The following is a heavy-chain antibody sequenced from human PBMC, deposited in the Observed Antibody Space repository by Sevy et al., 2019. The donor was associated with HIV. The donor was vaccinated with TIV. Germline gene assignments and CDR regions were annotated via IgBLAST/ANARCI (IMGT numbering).Heavy chain of an antibody. D-gene: IGHD3-10*01. J-gene: IGHJ6*02. CDR3: ARDSGIYYYGMDV. CDR2: IYYSGST. V-gene: IGHV4-31*03. Sequence: SETLSLTCTVSGGSISSGGYYWSWIRQHPGKGLEWIGYIYYSGSTYYNPSLKSRVTISVDTSKNQFSLKLSSVTAADTAVYCCARDSGIYYYGMDVWGQGTTVTVSS. CDR1: GGSISSGGYY.